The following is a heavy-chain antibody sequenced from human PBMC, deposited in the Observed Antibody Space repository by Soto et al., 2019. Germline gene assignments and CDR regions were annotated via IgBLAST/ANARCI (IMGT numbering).Heavy chain of an antibody. CDR2: IRSKAYGGTT. D-gene: IGHD4-17*01. Sequence: GGSLRLSCTASGLSFGDYAMSWVRQAPGKGLEWVGFIRSKAYGGTTEYAASVKGRFTISRDDSKSIAYLQMNSLKTEDTAVYYCTRAPYGDYGFDYWGQGTLITVST. J-gene: IGHJ4*02. CDR1: GLSFGDYA. V-gene: IGHV3-49*04. CDR3: TRAPYGDYGFDY.